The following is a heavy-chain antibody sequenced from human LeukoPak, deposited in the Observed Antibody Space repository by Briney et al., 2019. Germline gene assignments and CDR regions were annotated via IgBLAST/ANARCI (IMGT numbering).Heavy chain of an antibody. CDR3: ARGRGSSSSGRSNRRYNYYYYMDV. J-gene: IGHJ6*03. V-gene: IGHV1-8*03. CDR2: MNPNSGST. D-gene: IGHD6-6*01. CDR1: GYTFTNYD. Sequence: ASVKVSCKASGYTFTNYDINWVRQATGQGLEWMGWMNPNSGSTGYAQKFQGRVAITRNTSISTAYMELSSLRSEDTAVYYCARGRGSSSSGRSNRRYNYYYYMDVWGKGTTVTVSS.